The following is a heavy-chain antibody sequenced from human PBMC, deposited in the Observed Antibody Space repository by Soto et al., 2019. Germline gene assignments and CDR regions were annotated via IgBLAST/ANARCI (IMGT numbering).Heavy chain of an antibody. Sequence: SETLSLTCTVSGGSISNYYWSWIRQSPGKGLEWIGYIYSSGSTHYNPSLQNRVTISIDTSKNQVSLKVNSVTAADTTVYYCARDHPHSYGVYYFDYWGQGTPVTVSS. CDR2: IYSSGST. D-gene: IGHD5-18*01. V-gene: IGHV4-59*01. CDR3: ARDHPHSYGVYYFDY. CDR1: GGSISNYY. J-gene: IGHJ4*02.